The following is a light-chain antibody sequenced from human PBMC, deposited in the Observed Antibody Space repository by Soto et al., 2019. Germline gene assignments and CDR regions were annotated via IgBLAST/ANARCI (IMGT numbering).Light chain of an antibody. CDR3: QQYGSSPWT. CDR2: GVS. V-gene: IGKV3-20*01. J-gene: IGKJ1*01. Sequence: ETVLTQSPGTLSLSPGERATLSCRASQSIRSNYLAWYRQTPGQAPRLLIYGVSKRASGIADRFSGSGSGTDFTLIISRLEPEDFALYYCQQYGSSPWTFGQGTKVEIK. CDR1: QSIRSNY.